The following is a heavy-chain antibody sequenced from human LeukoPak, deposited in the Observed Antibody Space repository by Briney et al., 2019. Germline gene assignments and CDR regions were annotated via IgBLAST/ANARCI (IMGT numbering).Heavy chain of an antibody. Sequence: GGSLRLSCAASGFTFSSYAMSWVRQALGKGLEWVSAISGSGGSTYYADSVKGRFTISRDNSKNTLYLQMNSLRAEDTAVYYCAKDRGSGSFSDWGQGTLVTVSS. D-gene: IGHD3-10*01. J-gene: IGHJ4*02. CDR1: GFTFSSYA. CDR3: AKDRGSGSFSD. V-gene: IGHV3-23*01. CDR2: ISGSGGST.